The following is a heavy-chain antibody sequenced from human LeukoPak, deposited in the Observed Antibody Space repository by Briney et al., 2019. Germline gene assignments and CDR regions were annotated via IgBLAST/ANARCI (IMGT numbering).Heavy chain of an antibody. Sequence: SVKVSCKASGGTFTSYAVSWVRQAPGQGLEWMGGIIPIFGTAHYAQKFQGRVTITTDESTSTAYMDLSSLRSDDTAVYYCARGYYDSSGYYYVWDYWGQGTLVTDSS. CDR1: GGTFTSYA. CDR3: ARGYYDSSGYYYVWDY. CDR2: IIPIFGTA. V-gene: IGHV1-69*05. D-gene: IGHD3-22*01. J-gene: IGHJ4*02.